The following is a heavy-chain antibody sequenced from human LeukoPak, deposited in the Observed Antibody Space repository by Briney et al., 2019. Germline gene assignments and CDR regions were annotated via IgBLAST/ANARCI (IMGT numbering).Heavy chain of an antibody. J-gene: IGHJ4*02. Sequence: PSETLSLTCTVSGGSISSSSYYWGWIRQPPGKGLEWIGSVYYSGGTYYNPSLKSRVTITVDTSKNQFSLKLSSVTAADTAVYYCARQSTHDIDYWGQGTLVTVSS. CDR2: VYYSGGT. CDR3: ARQSTHDIDY. V-gene: IGHV4-39*01. CDR1: GGSISSSSYY. D-gene: IGHD5/OR15-5a*01.